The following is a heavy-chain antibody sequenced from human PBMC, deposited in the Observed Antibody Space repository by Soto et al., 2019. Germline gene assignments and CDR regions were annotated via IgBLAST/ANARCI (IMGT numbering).Heavy chain of an antibody. Sequence: EVQLVESGGGLVQPGGSLRLSCAASGFIFSDYWMSWVRQAPGKGLEWVATIRQDGSEKHYVDYVEGRYTNTRDNAKNSLFLQISSRRVEDTAVYYCARGCRRASCPYYMEVWGQGTTVPVSS. J-gene: IGHJ6*03. D-gene: IGHD2-2*01. CDR2: IRQDGSEK. CDR3: ARGCRRASCPYYMEV. CDR1: GFIFSDYW. V-gene: IGHV3-7*01.